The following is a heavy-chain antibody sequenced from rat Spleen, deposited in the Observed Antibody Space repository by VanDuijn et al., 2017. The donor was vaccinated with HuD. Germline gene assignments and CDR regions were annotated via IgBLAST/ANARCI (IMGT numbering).Heavy chain of an antibody. D-gene: IGHD1-11*01. Sequence: EVQLEESDGGLVQPGRSLKLSCAASGFTFSDYYMSWVRQAPTRGLEWVASIKYEGDSIYYRDSVKGRFTVSRDNAKSTLYLQMDSLRSEDTATYYCARLRALFDYWGQGVMVTVSS. CDR1: GFTFSDYY. J-gene: IGHJ2*01. V-gene: IGHV5-20*01. CDR2: IKYEGDSI. CDR3: ARLRALFDY.